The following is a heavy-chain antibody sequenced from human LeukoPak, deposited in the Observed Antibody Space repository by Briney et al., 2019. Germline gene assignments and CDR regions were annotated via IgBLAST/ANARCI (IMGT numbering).Heavy chain of an antibody. J-gene: IGHJ4*02. CDR1: GFTFTSYA. V-gene: IGHV3-23*01. Sequence: PGGSLRLSCAASGFTFTSYAMSWVRQAPGKGLEWVSAISGSGGSTYYADSVKGRFTISRDNSKNTLYLQMNSLRAEDTAVYYCAKDPGDSSGYERYFDYWGQGALVTVSS. CDR3: AKDPGDSSGYERYFDY. CDR2: ISGSGGST. D-gene: IGHD3-22*01.